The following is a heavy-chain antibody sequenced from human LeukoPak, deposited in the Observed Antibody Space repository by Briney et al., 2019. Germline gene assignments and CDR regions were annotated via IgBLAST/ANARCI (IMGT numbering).Heavy chain of an antibody. D-gene: IGHD2-15*01. CDR3: ATDGPVHPDCGGGSCYSGSYY. Sequence: GASVKVSCKVSGYTLTELSMHWVRQAPGKGLEWMGGFDPEDGETIYAQKFQGRVTMTEDTSTDTAYMELSSLRSEDTAVYYCATDGPVHPDCGGGSCYSGSYYWGQGTLVTVSS. V-gene: IGHV1-24*01. CDR1: GYTLTELS. CDR2: FDPEDGET. J-gene: IGHJ4*02.